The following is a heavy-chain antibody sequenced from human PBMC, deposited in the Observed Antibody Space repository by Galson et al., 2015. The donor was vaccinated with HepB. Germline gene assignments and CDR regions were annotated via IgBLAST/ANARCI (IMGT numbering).Heavy chain of an antibody. V-gene: IGHV1-18*04. J-gene: IGHJ4*02. CDR2: ISAYNGNT. D-gene: IGHD6-13*01. Sequence: SVKVSCKASGSTFTSYGISWVRQAPGQGLEWMGWISAYNGNTNYAQKLQGRVTMTTDTSTSTAYMELRSLRSDDTAVYYCARSSFLYSSSEFDYWGQGTLVTVSS. CDR3: ARSSFLYSSSEFDY. CDR1: GSTFTSYG.